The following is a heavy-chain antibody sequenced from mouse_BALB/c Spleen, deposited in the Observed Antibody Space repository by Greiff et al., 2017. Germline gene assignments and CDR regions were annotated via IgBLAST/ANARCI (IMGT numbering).Heavy chain of an antibody. Sequence: EVKLVESGGGLVQPGGSLKLSCAASGFTFSSFGMHWVRQAPEKGLEWVAYISSGSSTIYYADTVKGRFTISRDNPKNTLFLQMTSLRSEDTAMYYCARSRYYDGYYDAMDYWGQGTSVTVSS. CDR2: ISSGSSTI. CDR3: ARSRYYDGYYDAMDY. V-gene: IGHV5-17*02. CDR1: GFTFSSFG. J-gene: IGHJ4*01. D-gene: IGHD2-3*01.